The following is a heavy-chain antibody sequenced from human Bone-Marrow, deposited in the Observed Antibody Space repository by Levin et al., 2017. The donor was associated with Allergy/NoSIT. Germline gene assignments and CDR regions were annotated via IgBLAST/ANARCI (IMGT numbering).Heavy chain of an antibody. Sequence: VASVKVSCKTSGGTLNNFVISWVRQAPGQGLEWMGGIVSMFGTTSYAQKFQGRLTITADTSTSTAYMELNSLRSEDTAVYYCARDQGLMGKGLDPWGQGTLVTVSS. CDR1: GGTLNNFV. CDR3: ARDQGLMGKGLDP. J-gene: IGHJ5*02. V-gene: IGHV1-69*06. CDR2: IVSMFGTT. D-gene: IGHD2-8*01.